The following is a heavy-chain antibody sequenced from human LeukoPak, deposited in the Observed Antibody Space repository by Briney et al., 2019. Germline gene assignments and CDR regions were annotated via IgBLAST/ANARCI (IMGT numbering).Heavy chain of an antibody. V-gene: IGHV4-34*01. Sequence: PSETLSLTCAVYGGSFSGYYWSWIRQPPGKGLEWIGEINHSGSTNYNPSPKSRVTISVDTSKNQFSLKLSSVTAADTAVYYCARDGGRYHGVDYWGQGTLVTVSS. CDR3: ARDGGRYHGVDY. CDR2: INHSGST. D-gene: IGHD1-14*01. J-gene: IGHJ4*02. CDR1: GGSFSGYY.